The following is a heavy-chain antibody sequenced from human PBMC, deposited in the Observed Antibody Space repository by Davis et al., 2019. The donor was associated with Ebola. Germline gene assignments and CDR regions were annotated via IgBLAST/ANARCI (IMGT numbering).Heavy chain of an antibody. CDR1: GFSISSYS. CDR3: VKTSSIGTTFEALDD. CDR2: LSENSYFK. V-gene: IGHV3-21*01. J-gene: IGHJ4*02. D-gene: IGHD1-7*01. Sequence: GESLKISCAASGFSISSYSMDWVRQAPGKGLEWVSSLSENSYFKHYADSVKGRFTISRDNAKKTLYLQMNSLRAEDTAVYYCVKTSSIGTTFEALDDWGQGTLVTVSS.